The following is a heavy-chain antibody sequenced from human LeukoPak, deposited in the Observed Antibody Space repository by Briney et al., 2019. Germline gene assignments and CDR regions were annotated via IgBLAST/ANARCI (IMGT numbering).Heavy chain of an antibody. V-gene: IGHV3-74*01. Sequence: GGSLRLSCGASGFTFSTYWMHWVRQAPGKGLVWVSRINSDGSEITYADSVKGRFTMSRDNAKNTLYLQVNSLRAEDTAVYYCARDLHYYGSGSYLFPLGYWGQGTLVTVSS. D-gene: IGHD3-10*01. CDR1: GFTFSTYW. CDR2: INSDGSEI. CDR3: ARDLHYYGSGSYLFPLGY. J-gene: IGHJ4*02.